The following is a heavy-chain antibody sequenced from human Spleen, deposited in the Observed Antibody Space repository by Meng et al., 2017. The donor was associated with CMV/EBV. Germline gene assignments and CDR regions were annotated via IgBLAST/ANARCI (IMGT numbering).Heavy chain of an antibody. CDR3: ARQDSTHYYYYGMDV. V-gene: IGHV1-69*02. D-gene: IGHD6-13*01. CDR2: IIPILGIA. Sequence: SVKVSCKTSGYTFTSYYIYWVRQAPGQGLEWMGRIIPILGIANYAQKFQGRVTITADKSTSTAYMELSSLRSEDTAVYYCARQDSTHYYYYGMDVWGQGTTVTVSS. J-gene: IGHJ6*02. CDR1: GYTFTSYY.